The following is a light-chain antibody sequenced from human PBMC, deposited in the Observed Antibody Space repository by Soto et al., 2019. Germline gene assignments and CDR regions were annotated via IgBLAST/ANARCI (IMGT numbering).Light chain of an antibody. J-gene: IGLJ1*01. CDR3: ISYTSTSTPYV. Sequence: QSVLTQPASVSGSPGQSITISCAGTSSDVGRYTYVSWYQQHPGKAPKLIIYDVYNRPSGVSTRFSGSKSGNTASLTISGLQAEDEADYYCISYTSTSTPYVFGGGTKLTVL. V-gene: IGLV2-14*01. CDR1: SSDVGRYTY. CDR2: DVY.